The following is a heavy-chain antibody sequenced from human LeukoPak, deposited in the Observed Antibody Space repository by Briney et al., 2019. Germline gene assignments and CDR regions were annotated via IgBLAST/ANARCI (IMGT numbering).Heavy chain of an antibody. CDR2: IYYDGSNQ. D-gene: IGHD5-18*01. J-gene: IGHJ4*02. Sequence: GGSLRLSCVVSGLRFRNYGMHWVRQAPGKGLEWVAVIYYDGSNQYYADSVKGRFTISRDNSKNTLSLQVSSLRAEDTAVYYCAKDRYSYAFEYSDSWGQGTLVTVSS. V-gene: IGHV3-30*02. CDR3: AKDRYSYAFEYSDS. CDR1: GLRFRNYG.